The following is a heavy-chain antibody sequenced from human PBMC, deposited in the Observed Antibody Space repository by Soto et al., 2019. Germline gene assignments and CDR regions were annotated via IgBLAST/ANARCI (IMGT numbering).Heavy chain of an antibody. Sequence: ASVKVSCKASGYTFTSYAMHWVRQAPGQRLEWMGWINAGNDNTKYSQKFQGRVTITRDTSASTAYMELSSLRSEDTAVYYCARTYGDYVYLFDYWGQGTLVTVSS. CDR3: ARTYGDYVYLFDY. J-gene: IGHJ4*02. D-gene: IGHD4-17*01. CDR2: INAGNDNT. V-gene: IGHV1-3*01. CDR1: GYTFTSYA.